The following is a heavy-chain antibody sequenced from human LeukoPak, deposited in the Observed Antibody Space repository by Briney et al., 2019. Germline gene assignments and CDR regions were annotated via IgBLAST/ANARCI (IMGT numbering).Heavy chain of an antibody. CDR1: GYTFTSYG. CDR2: ISAYNGNT. D-gene: IGHD3-3*02. J-gene: IGHJ4*02. CDR3: ANTHGGISITELDY. Sequence: ASVTVSCKASGYTFTSYGISWVRQAPGQGLEWMGWISAYNGNTNYAQKLQGRVTMTTDTSTSTAYMELRSVRSADTAVYYSANTHGGISITELDYWGQGTLVTVSS. V-gene: IGHV1-18*01.